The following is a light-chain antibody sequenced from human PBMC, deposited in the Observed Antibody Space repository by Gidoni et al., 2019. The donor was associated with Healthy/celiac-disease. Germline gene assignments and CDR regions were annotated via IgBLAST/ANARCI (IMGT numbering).Light chain of an antibody. CDR2: DAS. J-gene: IGKJ2*03. CDR1: QSVSSY. V-gene: IGKV3-11*01. CDR3: QQRSPWPNS. Sequence: EIVLTQYPATLSLPPGERATLSCRASQSVSSYLAWYQRKPGQAPRLLIYDASNRATGIPARFSGSGSGTDFPLSISSLEPEDFAVYYCQQRSPWPNSFGQGTKLEIK.